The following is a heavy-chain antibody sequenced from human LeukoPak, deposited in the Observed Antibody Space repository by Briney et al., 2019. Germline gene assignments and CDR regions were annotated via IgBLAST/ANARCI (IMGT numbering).Heavy chain of an antibody. D-gene: IGHD5-24*01. CDR1: GFTFDDYA. Sequence: PGGSLRLSCAASGFTFDDYAMHWVRQAPGKGLEWVSGISWNSGSIGYADSVKGRFTISRDNAKNSLYLQMNSLRAEDTALYYCAKDIRRWLQLVDYWGQGTLVTVSS. J-gene: IGHJ4*02. CDR3: AKDIRRWLQLVDY. V-gene: IGHV3-9*01. CDR2: ISWNSGSI.